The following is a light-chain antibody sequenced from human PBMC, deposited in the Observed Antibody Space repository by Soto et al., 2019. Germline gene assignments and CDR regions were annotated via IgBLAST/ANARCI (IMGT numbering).Light chain of an antibody. Sequence: QSVLTQPASVSGSPGQSITISCTGTSSDVGGYNLVSWYQQHPGKAPKLMIYEGSKRPSGVSNRFSGSKSGNTASLTISGLQAEDEADYYCCSYAGSSLTYVFGTGTKVTVL. CDR1: SSDVGGYNL. V-gene: IGLV2-23*01. J-gene: IGLJ1*01. CDR3: CSYAGSSLTYV. CDR2: EGS.